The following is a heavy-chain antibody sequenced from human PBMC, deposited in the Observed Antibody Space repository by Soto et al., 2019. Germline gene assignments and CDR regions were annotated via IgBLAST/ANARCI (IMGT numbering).Heavy chain of an antibody. Sequence: PGGSLRLSCAASGFTFSAYAMSWVRQAPGKGLEWVSVISGSGGATYYADSVKGRFTISRDNSKNTPYLQMNSLRAEDTAVYYCARQEYITTWYLKYWGQGTLVTVSS. J-gene: IGHJ4*02. CDR1: GFTFSAYA. V-gene: IGHV3-23*01. CDR3: ARQEYITTWYLKY. CDR2: ISGSGGAT. D-gene: IGHD6-13*01.